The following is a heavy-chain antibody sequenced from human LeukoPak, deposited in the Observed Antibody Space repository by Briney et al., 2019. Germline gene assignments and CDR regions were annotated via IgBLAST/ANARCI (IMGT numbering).Heavy chain of an antibody. CDR2: ISGSGGST. CDR1: GFTFSSYA. CDR3: AKAVGRGSSPAFDY. Sequence: GGSLRLSCAASGFTFSSYAMSWVRQALGKGLEWVSAISGSGGSTYYADSVKGRFTISRDNSQNTLYLQMSSLRVEDTAMYYCAKAVGRGSSPAFDYWGQGTLVTVSS. D-gene: IGHD6-6*01. V-gene: IGHV3-23*01. J-gene: IGHJ4*02.